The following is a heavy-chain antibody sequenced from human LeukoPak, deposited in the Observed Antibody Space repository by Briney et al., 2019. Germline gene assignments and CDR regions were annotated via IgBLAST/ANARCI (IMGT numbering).Heavy chain of an antibody. D-gene: IGHD6-13*01. CDR1: GFTFTSSA. V-gene: IGHV1-58*01. CDR3: AADVPGYNSTWSLL. CDR2: VVVGSDNT. J-gene: IGHJ4*02. Sequence: SVKVSCTASGFTFTSSAVQWVRQARGQRLEWIGWVVVGSDNTNYAQQFQERVTITRDMSTSTAYMELTSLRSDDTAMYYCAADVPGYNSTWSLLWGQGTLVTVSS.